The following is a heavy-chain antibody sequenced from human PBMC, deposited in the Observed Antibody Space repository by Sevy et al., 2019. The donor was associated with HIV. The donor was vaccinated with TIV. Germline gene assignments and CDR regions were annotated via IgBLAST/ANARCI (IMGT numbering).Heavy chain of an antibody. D-gene: IGHD3-3*01. CDR2: ISGSGGST. CDR1: GFTFSSYA. V-gene: IGHV3-23*01. CDR3: AKGWEGYDFWSGYYTPLGAAFDI. Sequence: GGSLRLSCAASGFTFSSYAMSWVRQAPGKGLEWVSAISGSGGSTYYADSVKGRFTISRDNSKNTLYLQMNSLRAEDTAVYYFAKGWEGYDFWSGYYTPLGAAFDIWGQGTMVTVSS. J-gene: IGHJ3*02.